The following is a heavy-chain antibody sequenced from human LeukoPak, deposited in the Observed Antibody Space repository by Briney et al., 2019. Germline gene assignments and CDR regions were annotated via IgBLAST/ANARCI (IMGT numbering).Heavy chain of an antibody. CDR1: GFTFSSYG. Sequence: GGSLRLSCAASGFTFSSYGMSWVRQAPGKGLEWVSAISGSGGSTYYADSVKGRFTISRDNSKNTLYLQMNSLRAEDTAVYYCAKGLYGGNSGLGQHYFDYWGQGTLVTVSS. J-gene: IGHJ4*02. CDR3: AKGLYGGNSGLGQHYFDY. V-gene: IGHV3-23*01. D-gene: IGHD4-23*01. CDR2: ISGSGGST.